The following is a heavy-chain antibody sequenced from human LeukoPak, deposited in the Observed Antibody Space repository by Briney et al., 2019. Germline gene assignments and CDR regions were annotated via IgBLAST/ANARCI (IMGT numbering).Heavy chain of an antibody. CDR3: ARDKAPSGWSIPTYYYYGMDV. V-gene: IGHV1-18*01. CDR1: GYAFTSYG. D-gene: IGHD6-13*01. CDR2: ISAYNGNT. J-gene: IGHJ6*02. Sequence: RASVKVSCKASGYAFTSYGISWVRQAPGQGLEWMGWISAYNGNTNYAQKLQGRVTMTTDTSTSTAYMELRSLRSDDTAVYYCARDKAPSGWSIPTYYYYGMDVWGQGTTVTVSS.